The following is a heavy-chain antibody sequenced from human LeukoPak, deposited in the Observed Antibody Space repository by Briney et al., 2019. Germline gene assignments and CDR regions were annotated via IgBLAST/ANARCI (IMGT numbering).Heavy chain of an antibody. CDR3: ARQRWTLGSSPYYFDY. D-gene: IGHD6-13*01. V-gene: IGHV5-51*01. J-gene: IGHJ4*02. CDR1: GYSFTSYW. Sequence: GESLKISCKGSGYSFTSYWIGWVRQMPGKGLEWMGIIYLGDSDTRYSPSFQGQVTISADKSISTAYLQWSSLKASDTAMYYCARQRWTLGSSPYYFDYWGQGTLVTVSS. CDR2: IYLGDSDT.